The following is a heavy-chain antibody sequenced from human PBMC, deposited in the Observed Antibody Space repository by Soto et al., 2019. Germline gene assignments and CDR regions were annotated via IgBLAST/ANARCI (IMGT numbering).Heavy chain of an antibody. CDR3: VRDRDLYRDMFHADL. J-gene: IGHJ4*01. V-gene: IGHV1-18*01. CDR2: ISAYNGNT. CDR1: GYTFTSYG. D-gene: IGHD3-10*02. Sequence: ASLKVSCKASGYTFTSYGISWVRQAPGQGLEWMGWISAYNGNTNYAQKLQGRFTISADIAENSVILQMNSLRDEDSAVYFCVRDRDLYRDMFHADLWGQGTLVNVSS.